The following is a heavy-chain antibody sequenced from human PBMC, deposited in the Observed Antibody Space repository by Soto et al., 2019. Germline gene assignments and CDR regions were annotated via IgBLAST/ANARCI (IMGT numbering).Heavy chain of an antibody. CDR2: LYWNDDR. D-gene: IGHD1-26*01. Sequence: SGPTLVNPTQTLTLTCTFSGFSLSSIGVAVGWIRQPPGRALEWLALLYWNDDRRYSPSLKSRLTITKDTSKNQVVLTMTNMDPADTATYYCAHSASVPCCYYFDSWGQGTLVTVSS. CDR3: AHSASVPCCYYFDS. J-gene: IGHJ4*02. CDR1: GFSLSSIGVA. V-gene: IGHV2-5*01.